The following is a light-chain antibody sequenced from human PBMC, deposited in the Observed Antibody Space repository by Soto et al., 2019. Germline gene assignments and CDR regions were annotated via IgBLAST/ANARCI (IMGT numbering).Light chain of an antibody. CDR2: YNN. Sequence: QSVLTQPPSASGTPGQRVTISFSGSSSNIGSNTVNWYQQLPGTAPTLLIYYNNQRPSGVPDRFSGSKSGTSASLAISELQSEDEAHYYCAAWDDSLYGWVFGGGTKVTVL. J-gene: IGLJ3*02. CDR1: SSNIGSNT. CDR3: AAWDDSLYGWV. V-gene: IGLV1-44*01.